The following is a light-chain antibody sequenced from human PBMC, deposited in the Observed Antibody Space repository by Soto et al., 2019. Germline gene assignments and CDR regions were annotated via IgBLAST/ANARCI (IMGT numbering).Light chain of an antibody. CDR2: TAS. Sequence: DIQMTQSPSTLSASVGDRVTITCRASQNINNWLAWYQQKPGNVPKLLIYTASSFESGVPSRFSGSGSGTEFTLTISCLQPDDFATDDCKQYNSYSRGTFGQGTKVESK. J-gene: IGKJ1*01. CDR1: QNINNW. V-gene: IGKV1-5*03. CDR3: KQYNSYSRGT.